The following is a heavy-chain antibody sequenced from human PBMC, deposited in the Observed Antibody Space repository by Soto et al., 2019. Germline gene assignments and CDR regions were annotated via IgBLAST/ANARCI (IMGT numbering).Heavy chain of an antibody. CDR1: GFTFSSYA. CDR2: ISGSGGST. V-gene: IGHV3-23*01. Sequence: GSLRISCAASGFTFSSYAMGWVRQAPGKGLEWVSAISGSGGSTYYADSVKGRFTISRDNSKNTLYLQMNSLRAEDTAVYYCAKSGGYYDYVWGSFSSNFDYWGQGTLVTVSS. J-gene: IGHJ4*02. D-gene: IGHD3-16*01. CDR3: AKSGGYYDYVWGSFSSNFDY.